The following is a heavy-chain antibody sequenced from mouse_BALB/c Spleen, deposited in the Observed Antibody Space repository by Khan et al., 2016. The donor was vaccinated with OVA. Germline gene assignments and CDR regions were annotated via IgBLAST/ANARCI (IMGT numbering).Heavy chain of an antibody. V-gene: IGHV3-2*02. J-gene: IGHJ4*01. CDR3: ARKNYYGDALDY. Sequence: EVQLQESGPGLAKPSQSLSLTCTVTGYSITSNYAWNWIRQFPGNKLEWMGYISYSGSTSYNQSLKSRISITRDTSKNQFFLQLNSVTTEDTATYYCARKNYYGDALDYWGQGTSVTVSS. D-gene: IGHD1-2*01. CDR1: GYSITSNYA. CDR2: ISYSGST.